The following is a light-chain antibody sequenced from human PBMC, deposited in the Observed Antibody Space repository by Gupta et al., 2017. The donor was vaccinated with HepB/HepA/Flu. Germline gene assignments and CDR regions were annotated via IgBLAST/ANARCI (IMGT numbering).Light chain of an antibody. CDR1: SSDIGAYNY. Sequence: QSALTQLASVSGSSGQSITIACPGTSSDIGAYNYVSWYQHHPGKAPKLFIFDVSNRPSGVSNRFSGSKSGNTASLTISGLQAEDEADYYCSSYASSNIVFGGGTKLTVL. CDR2: DVS. V-gene: IGLV2-14*03. J-gene: IGLJ2*01. CDR3: SSYASSNIV.